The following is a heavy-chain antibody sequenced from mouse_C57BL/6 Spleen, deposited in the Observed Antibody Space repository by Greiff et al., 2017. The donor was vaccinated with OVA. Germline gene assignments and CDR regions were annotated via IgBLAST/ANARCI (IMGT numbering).Heavy chain of an antibody. D-gene: IGHD2-5*01. CDR1: GFTFSSYA. CDR3: ARYSNYFDY. Sequence: EVQLVESGGGLVKPGGSLKLSCAASGFTFSSYAMSWVRQTPEKRLEWVATISDGGSYTYYPDNVKGRFTISRDNAKNNLYLQMSHLKSEDTAMYYCARYSNYFDYWGKGTTLTVSS. CDR2: ISDGGSYT. V-gene: IGHV5-4*01. J-gene: IGHJ2*01.